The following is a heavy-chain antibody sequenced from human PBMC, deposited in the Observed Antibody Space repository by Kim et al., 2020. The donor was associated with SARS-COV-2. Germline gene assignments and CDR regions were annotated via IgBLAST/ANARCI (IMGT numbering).Heavy chain of an antibody. Sequence: SETLSLTCTVSGGSISNSASYWGWIRQPPGKGLEWIGTIYFGGSTYYNPSLKSRVTISIDTSKNQFSLTLNSLTAADTAVYYCARGTIVVVGGNGFASWGQGTLLTVSS. CDR2: IYFGGST. J-gene: IGHJ4*02. V-gene: IGHV4-39*07. D-gene: IGHD2-21*01. CDR3: ARGTIVVVGGNGFAS. CDR1: GGSISNSASY.